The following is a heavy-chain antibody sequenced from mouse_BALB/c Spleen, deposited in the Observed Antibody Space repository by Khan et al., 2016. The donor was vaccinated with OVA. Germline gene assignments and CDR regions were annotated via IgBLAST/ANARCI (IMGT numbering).Heavy chain of an antibody. D-gene: IGHD1-2*01. CDR3: ARRFRTAYPLYYYPLDY. V-gene: IGHV9-3*02. J-gene: IGHJ4*01. CDR2: INTNTGEP. CDR1: GYTFTNYG. Sequence: QIQLVQSGPELKKPGETVKISCKASGYTFTNYGLNWVRQAPGKVLKWMGWINTNTGEPTYAEEFKGHFAFSLDTSANTAFLQINTLKNEDTATXFCARRFRTAYPLYYYPLDYWGQGTSVTVSS.